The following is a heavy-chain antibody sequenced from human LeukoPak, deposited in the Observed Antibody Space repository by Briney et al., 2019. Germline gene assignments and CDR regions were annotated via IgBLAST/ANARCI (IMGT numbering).Heavy chain of an antibody. Sequence: TSSETLSLTCTVSGYSISSGYYWGWIRQPPGKGLEWIGSIYHSGSTYYNPSLKSRVTISVDTSKNQFSLKLSSVTAADTAVYFCAKVTDRYCSSASCRGNAFDIWGQGTMVTVSS. CDR2: IYHSGST. J-gene: IGHJ3*02. D-gene: IGHD2-2*01. V-gene: IGHV4-38-2*02. CDR1: GYSISSGYY. CDR3: AKVTDRYCSSASCRGNAFDI.